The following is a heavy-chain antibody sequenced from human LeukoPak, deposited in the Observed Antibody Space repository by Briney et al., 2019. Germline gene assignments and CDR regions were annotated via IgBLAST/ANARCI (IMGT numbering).Heavy chain of an antibody. CDR2: IHQTGNT. V-gene: IGHV4-38-2*02. CDR1: GGSISSAYY. CDR3: ARGGGYSGYGNWFDP. J-gene: IGHJ5*02. D-gene: IGHD5-12*01. Sequence: PSETLSLTCTVSGGSISSAYYWGWIRQPPGKGLEWIGSIHQTGNTYYNPSLKSRVTISVDTSKNQFSLKLSSVTAADTAVYHCARGGGYSGYGNWFDPWGQGTLVTVSS.